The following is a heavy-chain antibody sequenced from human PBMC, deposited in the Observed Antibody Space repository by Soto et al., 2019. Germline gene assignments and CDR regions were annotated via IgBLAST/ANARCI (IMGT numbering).Heavy chain of an antibody. CDR2: FIPLFGTP. J-gene: IGHJ4*02. Sequence: QVQLVQSGAEVKKPGSSVKVSCKASGGIFSTYAISWLRQAPGQGLEWMGGFIPLFGTPNYAQRFQGRVTITADESTSTAYMELSRLRSEDTDVYYCARDRDDYGSGNYYNRIDFWGQGTLVTVSS. CDR3: ARDRDDYGSGNYYNRIDF. CDR1: GGIFSTYA. V-gene: IGHV1-69*01. D-gene: IGHD3-10*01.